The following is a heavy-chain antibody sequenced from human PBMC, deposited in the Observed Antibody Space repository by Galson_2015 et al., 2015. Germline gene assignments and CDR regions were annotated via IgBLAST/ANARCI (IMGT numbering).Heavy chain of an antibody. CDR1: GFSLTSYA. Sequence: SLRLSCAASGFSLTSYALHWVRQTPGKGLEWLAVISYDGNNQYYVDAVKGRFIISRDTSKKTVCLQMNSLRGDDTAMYYCARDRVSWNYGAAAFDIWGQGTMVIVSS. D-gene: IGHD1-7*01. V-gene: IGHV3-30*01. CDR2: ISYDGNNQ. CDR3: ARDRVSWNYGAAAFDI. J-gene: IGHJ3*02.